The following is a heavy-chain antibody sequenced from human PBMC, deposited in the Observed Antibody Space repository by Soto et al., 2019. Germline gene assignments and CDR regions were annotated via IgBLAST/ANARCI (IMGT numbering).Heavy chain of an antibody. J-gene: IGHJ2*01. CDR2: MYNSEDT. CDR3: VRHATDRHGNAEDWYFDL. Sequence: QVQLQESGPGLVRPSETLSLTCTVSAASISSYYWTWIRQSPGKGLEWIGHMYNSEDTTYNPSLKSRVTMSVDTSKNQFSLKLRSVTAADTAIYYCVRHATDRHGNAEDWYFDLWGRGTLVTVSS. D-gene: IGHD2-15*01. CDR1: AASISSYY. V-gene: IGHV4-59*08.